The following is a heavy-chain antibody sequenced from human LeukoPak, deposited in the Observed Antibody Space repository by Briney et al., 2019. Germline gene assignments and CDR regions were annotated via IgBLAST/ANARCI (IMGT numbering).Heavy chain of an antibody. V-gene: IGHV1-69*13. CDR3: ARYRADDFHDESAFDI. J-gene: IGHJ3*02. Sequence: SVKVSCKASGGTFSSYAISWVRQAPGQGLEWMGGIIPIFGTANYAQKFQGRVTITADESTSTAYMELSSLRSEDTAVYYCARYRADDFHDESAFDIWGQGTMVTVSS. CDR1: GGTFSSYA. CDR2: IIPIFGTA. D-gene: IGHD3-3*01.